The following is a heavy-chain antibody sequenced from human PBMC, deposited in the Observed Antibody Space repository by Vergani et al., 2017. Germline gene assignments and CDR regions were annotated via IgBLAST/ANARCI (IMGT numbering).Heavy chain of an antibody. CDR2: INPSGGST. J-gene: IGHJ4*02. CDR1: GYTFTSYY. Sequence: QVQLVQSGAEVKKPGASVKVSCKASGYTFTSYYMHWVRQAPGQGLEWLGIINPSGGSTSYAQKFQGRVTMTRDTSTSTVYMELSSLRSEDTAVYYCAREGAWVVAAPCDFDYWGQGTLVTVSS. D-gene: IGHD2-15*01. CDR3: AREGAWVVAAPCDFDY. V-gene: IGHV1-46*03.